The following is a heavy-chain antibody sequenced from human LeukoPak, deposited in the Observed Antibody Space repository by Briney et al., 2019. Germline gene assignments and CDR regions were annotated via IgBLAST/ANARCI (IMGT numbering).Heavy chain of an antibody. V-gene: IGHV1-69*01. CDR2: IIPIFGTA. CDR1: GGTFSSYA. D-gene: IGHD2-15*01. Sequence: SVKVSCKASGGTFSSYAISWVRQAPGQGLEWMGGIIPIFGTANYAQKFQGRVTITADESTSTAYMELSSLRSEDTAVYYCARTATGTNSDAFDVWGQGTMVAVSS. J-gene: IGHJ3*01. CDR3: ARTATGTNSDAFDV.